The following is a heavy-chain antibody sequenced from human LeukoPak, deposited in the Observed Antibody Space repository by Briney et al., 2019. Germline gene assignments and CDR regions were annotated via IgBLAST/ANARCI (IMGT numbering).Heavy chain of an antibody. CDR3: AKDHLIAFDY. CDR2: ISGSGGST. V-gene: IGHV3-23*01. Sequence: GVSLRLSGAGSGFTFSSYAMSWVRQAPGKGLEWVSAISGSGGSTYYADSVKGRFTISRDNSKNTLYLQVNSLRAEDTAVYYCAKDHLIAFDYWGQGTLVTVSS. J-gene: IGHJ4*02. CDR1: GFTFSSYA.